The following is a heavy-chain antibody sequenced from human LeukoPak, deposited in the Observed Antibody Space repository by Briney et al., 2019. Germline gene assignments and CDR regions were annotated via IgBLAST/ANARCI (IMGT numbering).Heavy chain of an antibody. Sequence: GGSLRLSCAASGFTFDDYTMHWVRQAPGKGLEWVSGISWNSGSIGYADSVKGRFTISRDNAKNSLYLQMNSLRAEDTALYYCAKDNGYGSPRWGQGTLVTVSS. CDR3: AKDNGYGSPR. CDR2: ISWNSGSI. CDR1: GFTFDDYT. J-gene: IGHJ4*02. D-gene: IGHD3-10*01. V-gene: IGHV3-9*01.